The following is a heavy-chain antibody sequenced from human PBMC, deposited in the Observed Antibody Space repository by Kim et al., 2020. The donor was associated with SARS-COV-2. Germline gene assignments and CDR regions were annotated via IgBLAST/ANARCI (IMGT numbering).Heavy chain of an antibody. V-gene: IGHV3-66*01. CDR3: AKFTTGN. CDR2: SGGTT. J-gene: IGHJ3*01. Sequence: SGGTTYYADSVNGRLPISRDGSKNTLYLQMNSLRGEDTAIYYCAKFTTGNWGQGTMVTVSS. D-gene: IGHD3-9*01.